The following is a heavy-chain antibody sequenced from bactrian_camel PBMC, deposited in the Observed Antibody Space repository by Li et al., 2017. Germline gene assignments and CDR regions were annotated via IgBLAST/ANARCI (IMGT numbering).Heavy chain of an antibody. Sequence: VQLVESGGGSVQTGGSLALSCAASGYTYSSNCMGWFRQAPGKEREGVAAIYTGGGSTYYADSVKGRFTISRDNAKNVLSLQMNDLKIEDTRMYYCAAEEDYGLEMCLGFRDYEYTDWGQGTQVTVS. D-gene: IGHD5*01. V-gene: IGHV3S1*01. J-gene: IGHJ4*01. CDR1: GYTYSSNC. CDR3: AAEEDYGLEMCLGFRDYEYTD. CDR2: IYTGGGST.